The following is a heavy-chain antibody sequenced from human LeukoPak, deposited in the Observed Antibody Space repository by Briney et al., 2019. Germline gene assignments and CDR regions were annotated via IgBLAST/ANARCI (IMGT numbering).Heavy chain of an antibody. CDR1: GFTFSKYG. J-gene: IGHJ5*02. Sequence: GGSLRLSCAASGFTFSKYGMHWVRQAPGKGLEWVAVIWFDGINTNHADSVKGRFAVSRDNSKNTLFLQMNSLRAEDTAVYFCVRDYCSGGSCYESKWFDPWGQGTLVTVSS. CDR2: IWFDGINT. D-gene: IGHD2-15*01. CDR3: VRDYCSGGSCYESKWFDP. V-gene: IGHV3-33*01.